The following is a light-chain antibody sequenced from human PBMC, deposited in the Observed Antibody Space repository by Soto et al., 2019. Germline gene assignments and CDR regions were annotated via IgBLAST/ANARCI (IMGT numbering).Light chain of an antibody. CDR2: AAS. J-gene: IGKJ2*01. CDR1: QSLSSS. CDR3: HQYDNAPQT. V-gene: IGKV3-20*01. Sequence: EIVLTQSPGTLSLSPGERATLSCRASQSLSSSLAWYQKKPGQAPRLLIYAASIRAPGIPDKFSGTGSGTDYSLTIDRLEPEDSAVYYCHQYDNAPQTFGQGTKVDIK.